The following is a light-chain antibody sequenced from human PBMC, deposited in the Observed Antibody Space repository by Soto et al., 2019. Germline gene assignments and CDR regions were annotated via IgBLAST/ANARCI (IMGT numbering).Light chain of an antibody. Sequence: EIVLTQSPGTVSLSPGERATLSCRASQSVSNNWLAWYQQKSGQAPRVLIYGASSRVTGIPNRFSGSGSGTDFTLSISRLGPEDFAVYYCLQYGSSPWTFGQGTKVEIK. CDR3: LQYGSSPWT. V-gene: IGKV3-20*01. J-gene: IGKJ1*01. CDR2: GAS. CDR1: QSVSNNW.